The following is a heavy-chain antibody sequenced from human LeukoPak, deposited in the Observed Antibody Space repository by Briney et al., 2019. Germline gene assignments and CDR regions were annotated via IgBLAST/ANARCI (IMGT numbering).Heavy chain of an antibody. CDR3: ARGVSISSRTAGY. CDR2: IIPILGIA. V-gene: IGHV1-69*04. CDR1: GGTFSSXA. J-gene: IGHJ4*02. Sequence: ASGGTFSSXAXXXVRQAPGQGXXXXXXIIPILGIANYAEKFQGRVTITADKSTSTAYMELSSLRSEDTAVYYCARGVSISSRTAGYWGQGTLVTVSS. D-gene: IGHD6-13*01.